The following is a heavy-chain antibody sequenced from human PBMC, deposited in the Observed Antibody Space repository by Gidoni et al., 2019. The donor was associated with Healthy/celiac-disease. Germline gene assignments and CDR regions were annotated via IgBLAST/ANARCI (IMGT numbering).Heavy chain of an antibody. CDR3: AKVLLAVEEFDY. D-gene: IGHD6-19*01. Sequence: EVQLLESGGGLVQPGGSLRLSCAASGFTFSSYAMSWVRQAPGKGLEWVSAISGSGGSTYYADAVKGRFTISRDNSKNTLYLQMNSLRAEDTAVYYCAKVLLAVEEFDYWGQGTMVTVSS. CDR1: GFTFSSYA. CDR2: ISGSGGST. V-gene: IGHV3-23*01. J-gene: IGHJ4*02.